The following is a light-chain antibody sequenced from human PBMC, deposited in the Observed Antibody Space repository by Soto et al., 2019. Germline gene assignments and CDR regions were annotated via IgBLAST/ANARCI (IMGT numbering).Light chain of an antibody. CDR2: ATS. V-gene: IGKV3-20*01. CDR3: QQYGRSGT. J-gene: IGKJ1*01. Sequence: EIVLSKSPGTLSLSPGERATLSCRASQSISRTYLAWYQQKPVQAPRLLIYATSSRATGIPDRFSGSGSGTDFTLTISRLEPEDFAVYYCQQYGRSGTFGQGTKVDIK. CDR1: QSISRTY.